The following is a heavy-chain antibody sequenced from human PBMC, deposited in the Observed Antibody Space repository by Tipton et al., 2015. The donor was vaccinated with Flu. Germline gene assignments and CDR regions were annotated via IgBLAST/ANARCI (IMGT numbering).Heavy chain of an antibody. CDR2: IYYSGST. CDR1: GGSISSGGAY. V-gene: IGHV4-31*03. D-gene: IGHD4-11*01. Sequence: TLSLTCTVSGGSISSGGAYWTWIRQRPGRGLEWIGCIYYSGSTYKNPSLQSRVTISVDRSENQFSLNLNSVTAADTAVYYCARRDYSNYVSDPKNWFDPWGQGTLVTVSS. J-gene: IGHJ5*02. CDR3: ARRDYSNYVSDPKNWFDP.